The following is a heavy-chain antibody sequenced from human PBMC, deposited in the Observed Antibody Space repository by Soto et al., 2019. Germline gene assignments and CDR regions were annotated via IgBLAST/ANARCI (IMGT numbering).Heavy chain of an antibody. CDR2: ISYDGSNK. Sequence: PGGSLRLSCAASGFTFSSYAMHWVRQAPGKGLEWVAVISYDGSNKYYADSVKGRFTISRDNSKNTLYLQMNSLRAEDTAVYYCARDPQIAVAGNDYYYYGMDVWGQGTTVTVSS. V-gene: IGHV3-30-3*01. J-gene: IGHJ6*02. CDR1: GFTFSSYA. CDR3: ARDPQIAVAGNDYYYYGMDV. D-gene: IGHD6-19*01.